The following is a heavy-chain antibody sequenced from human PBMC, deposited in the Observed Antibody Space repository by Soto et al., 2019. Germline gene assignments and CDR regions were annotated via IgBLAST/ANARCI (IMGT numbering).Heavy chain of an antibody. J-gene: IGHJ4*02. CDR2: IDHSGRT. CDR3: ARGGSTYVSAATL. D-gene: IGHD5-18*01. CDR1: DYSISSGYY. V-gene: IGHV4-38-2*01. Sequence: SETLSLTCAVSDYSISSGYYWGWSRQPPGKGLEWIGSIDHSGRTIYNPSLKSRVNISLDTSKNQFSLNMRSVTAADTPVSYCARGGSTYVSAATLWGQGALAT.